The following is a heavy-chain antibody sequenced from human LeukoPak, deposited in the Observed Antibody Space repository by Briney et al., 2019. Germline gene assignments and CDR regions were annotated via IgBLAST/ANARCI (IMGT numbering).Heavy chain of an antibody. V-gene: IGHV3-64*01. J-gene: IGHJ3*02. Sequence: GGSLRLSCAASGFTFSSYAMHWVRQAPGKGLEYVSAISSNGGSTYYANSVKGRFTISRDNSKNTLYLQMNSLRAEDTAVYYCAKESGSGAGAFDIWGQGTMVTVSS. CDR1: GFTFSSYA. D-gene: IGHD3-10*01. CDR3: AKESGSGAGAFDI. CDR2: ISSNGGST.